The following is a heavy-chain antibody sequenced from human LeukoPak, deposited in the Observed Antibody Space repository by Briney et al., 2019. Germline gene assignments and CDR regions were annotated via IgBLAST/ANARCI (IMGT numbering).Heavy chain of an antibody. J-gene: IGHJ4*02. CDR2: ISWNSGSI. V-gene: IGHV3-9*01. CDR3: AKDGSLGGYSSGWQLDY. CDR1: GFTFSSYA. Sequence: PGRSLRLSCAASGFTFSSYAMHWVRQAPGKGLEWVSGISWNSGSIGYADSVKGRFTISRDNAKNSLYLQMNSLRAEDTALYYCAKDGSLGGYSSGWQLDYWGQGTLVTVSS. D-gene: IGHD6-19*01.